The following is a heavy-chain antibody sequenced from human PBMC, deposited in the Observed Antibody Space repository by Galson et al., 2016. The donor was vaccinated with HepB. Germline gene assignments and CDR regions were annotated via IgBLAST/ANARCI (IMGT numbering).Heavy chain of an antibody. CDR3: AKDGDILPGYYFDY. Sequence: SLRLSYAASGFTFSSYAMSWVRQAPGKGLEWVSAISGSGGSTYYADSVKGRCTISRDNSKNTLYLQMNSLRAEDTAVYYCAKDGDILPGYYFDYWGQGNLVTVSS. V-gene: IGHV3-23*01. D-gene: IGHD3-9*01. J-gene: IGHJ4*02. CDR1: GFTFSSYA. CDR2: ISGSGGST.